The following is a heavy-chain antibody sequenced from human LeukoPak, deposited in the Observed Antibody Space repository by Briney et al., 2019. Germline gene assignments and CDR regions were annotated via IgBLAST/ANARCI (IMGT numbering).Heavy chain of an antibody. CDR3: AIEVGSGSYYYFDY. D-gene: IGHD3-10*01. Sequence: EASVKVSCKASGYTFTSYGISWVRQAPGQGLEWMGWISAYNGNTNYAQKLQGRVTMTTDTSTSTAYMELRSLRSDDTAVYYCAIEVGSGSYYYFDYWGQGTLVTVSS. J-gene: IGHJ4*02. V-gene: IGHV1-18*01. CDR2: ISAYNGNT. CDR1: GYTFTSYG.